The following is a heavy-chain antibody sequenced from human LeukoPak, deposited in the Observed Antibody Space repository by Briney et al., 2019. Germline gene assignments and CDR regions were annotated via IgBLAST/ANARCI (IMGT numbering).Heavy chain of an antibody. V-gene: IGHV3-73*01. CDR2: IRSKANSYAT. CDR1: RFTFSGSA. Sequence: PGGSLKLSCAASRFTFSGSAIHWVRQASGKGLEWVGRIRSKANSYATAYAASVKGRFTISRDDSKNTAYLQMNSLKTEDTAVYYCTTLFDYGDQFDYWGQGTLVTVSS. CDR3: TTLFDYGDQFDY. J-gene: IGHJ4*02. D-gene: IGHD4-17*01.